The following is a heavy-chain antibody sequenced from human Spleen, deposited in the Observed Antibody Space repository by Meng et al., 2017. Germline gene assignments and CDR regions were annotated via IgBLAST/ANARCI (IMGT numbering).Heavy chain of an antibody. J-gene: IGHJ4*02. Sequence: SETLSLTCTVSGGSISSYYWSWIRQPPGKGLEWIGYIYYSGSTNYNPSLKSRVTISVDTSKNQFSLKLSSVTAADTAVYYCARGEWELLGGIYFDYWGQGTLVTVSS. CDR2: IYYSGST. CDR1: GGSISSYY. V-gene: IGHV4-59*01. CDR3: ARGEWELLGGIYFDY. D-gene: IGHD1-26*01.